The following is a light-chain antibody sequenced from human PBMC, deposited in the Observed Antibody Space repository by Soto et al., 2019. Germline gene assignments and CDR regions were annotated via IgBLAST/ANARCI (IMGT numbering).Light chain of an antibody. CDR3: QQLNSFPIT. CDR1: QAISSY. Sequence: DLQLTQAPSFLSASAGDRFSITCRASQAISSYLAWYQQKPGRAPKLLIYAASTLQSGVPSRFSGSGSGTEFTLTITSLQPEDFATYYCQQLNSFPITFGQGTRLEIK. V-gene: IGKV1-9*01. CDR2: AAS. J-gene: IGKJ5*01.